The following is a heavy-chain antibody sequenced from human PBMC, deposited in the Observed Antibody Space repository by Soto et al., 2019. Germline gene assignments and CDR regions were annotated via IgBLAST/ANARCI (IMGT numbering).Heavy chain of an antibody. J-gene: IGHJ4*02. CDR2: IKQDGSEK. CDR1: GFTFSSYW. D-gene: IGHD3-9*01. Sequence: GGSLRLSCAASGFTFSSYWMSWVRQAPGKGLEWVANIKQDGSEKYYVDSVKGRLTISRDNAKNSLYLQMNSLRAEDTAVYYCARDDEYYDILTGLSYWGQGTLVTVS. V-gene: IGHV3-7*03. CDR3: ARDDEYYDILTGLSY.